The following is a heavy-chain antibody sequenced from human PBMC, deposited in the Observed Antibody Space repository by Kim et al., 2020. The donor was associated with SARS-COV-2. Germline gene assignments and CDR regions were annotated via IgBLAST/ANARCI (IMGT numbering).Heavy chain of an antibody. D-gene: IGHD3-9*01. CDR1: GGSISSGGYY. Sequence: SETLSLTCTVSGGSISSGGYYWSWIRQHPGKGLEWIGYIYYSGSTYYNPSLKSRVTISVDTSKNQFSLKLSSVTAADTAVYYCARSTYFDLLFEDAFDIWGQGAMVTVSS. CDR3: ARSTYFDLLFEDAFDI. V-gene: IGHV4-31*03. CDR2: IYYSGST. J-gene: IGHJ3*02.